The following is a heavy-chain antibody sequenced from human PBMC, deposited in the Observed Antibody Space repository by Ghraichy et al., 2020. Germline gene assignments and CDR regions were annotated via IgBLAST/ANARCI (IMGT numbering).Heavy chain of an antibody. V-gene: IGHV3-21*01. CDR1: GFTFSSYS. CDR3: ARDSGDFDDYYYGMDV. Sequence: GEALNISCAASGFTFSSYSMNWVRQAPGKGLEWVSSISSSSSYIYYADSVKGRFTISRDNAKNSLYLQMNSLRAEDTAVYYCARDSGDFDDYYYGMDVWGQGTTVTVSS. CDR2: ISSSSSYI. D-gene: IGHD3-9*01. J-gene: IGHJ6*02.